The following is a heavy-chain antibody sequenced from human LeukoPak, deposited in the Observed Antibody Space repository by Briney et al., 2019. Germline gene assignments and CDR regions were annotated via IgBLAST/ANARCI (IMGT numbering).Heavy chain of an antibody. CDR1: GGSISGCY. D-gene: IGHD4/OR15-4a*01. V-gene: IGHV4-59*01. J-gene: IGHJ6*02. CDR3: ARDLGTNYRNYNYGMDV. CDR2: ISYSGST. Sequence: SDTLSLTCTVSGGSISGCYWSWIPQPPGKGLEWIGFISYSGSTNYNPSLKSRVTMSVDTSKNQSSLKLTSVTAADTALYYCARDLGTNYRNYNYGMDVWGQGTTVTVSS.